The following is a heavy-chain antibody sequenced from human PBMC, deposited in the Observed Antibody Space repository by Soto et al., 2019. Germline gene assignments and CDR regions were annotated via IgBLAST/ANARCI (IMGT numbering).Heavy chain of an antibody. CDR1: GYPFTSYA. V-gene: IGHV1-3*01. CDR2: INAGDGST. Sequence: ASVKVCFKAYGYPFTSYALHLLRQAPGQGLEWMGWINAGDGSTKYSEHFQGRVTITLDTSATTVFVELTGLKGEDTAIYYCARTEWFTPYFDCWGQGSMVTVSS. CDR3: ARTEWFTPYFDC. J-gene: IGHJ4*02. D-gene: IGHD3-3*01.